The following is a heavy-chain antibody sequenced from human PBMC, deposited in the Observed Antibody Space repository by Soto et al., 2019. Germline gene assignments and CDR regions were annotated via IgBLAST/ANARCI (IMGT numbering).Heavy chain of an antibody. D-gene: IGHD3-22*01. J-gene: IGHJ4*02. CDR1: GFTFSSYA. V-gene: IGHV3-23*01. Sequence: GESLKISCAASGFTFSSYAMSWVRQAPGKGLEWVSAISGSGGSTYYAESVKGRFTISRDNSKNTLYLQMNSLRAEDTAVYYCAKVFITMIVGPIDYWGQGTLVTVSS. CDR3: AKVFITMIVGPIDY. CDR2: ISGSGGST.